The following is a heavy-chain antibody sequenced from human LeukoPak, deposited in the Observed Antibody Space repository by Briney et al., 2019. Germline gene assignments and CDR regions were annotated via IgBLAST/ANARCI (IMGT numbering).Heavy chain of an antibody. J-gene: IGHJ3*02. CDR1: GFTFSDYA. Sequence: GGSLRLSCAASGFTFSDYAMSGVRQATGKGLEWVSGIGNSGHSTYYADSVKGRFTISRDNSRNTLYLQMNSLRVEDTALFYCAKDFSSGYLGDGFDIWGQGTMVTVSA. V-gene: IGHV3-23*01. CDR2: IGNSGHST. CDR3: AKDFSSGYLGDGFDI. D-gene: IGHD3-22*01.